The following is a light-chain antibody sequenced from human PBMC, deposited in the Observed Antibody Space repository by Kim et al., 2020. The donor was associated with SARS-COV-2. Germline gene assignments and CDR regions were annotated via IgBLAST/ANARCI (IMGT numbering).Light chain of an antibody. CDR1: KLGDKH. Sequence: SYELTQPPSVSVSPGQTASITCSGDKLGDKHACWYQQKPGQSPVLVIYQDSKRPSGIPERFSGSNSGNTATLTISGTQAMDEADYYCQAWATTTTYVFGT. J-gene: IGLJ1*01. V-gene: IGLV3-1*01. CDR3: QAWATTTTYV. CDR2: QDS.